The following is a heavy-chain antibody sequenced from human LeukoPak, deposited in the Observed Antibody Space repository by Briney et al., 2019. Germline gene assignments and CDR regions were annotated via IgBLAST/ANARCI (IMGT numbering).Heavy chain of an antibody. CDR3: ARNDFWSGYTFDY. Sequence: SETLSLTCTVSGGSISSGSYYWSWIRQPAGKGLEWIGRIYTSGSTNYNPSLKSRVTISVDTSKNQFSLKLSSVTAADMAVYYCARNDFWSGYTFDYWGQGTLVTVSS. D-gene: IGHD3-3*01. J-gene: IGHJ4*02. CDR1: GGSISSGSYY. CDR2: IYTSGST. V-gene: IGHV4-61*02.